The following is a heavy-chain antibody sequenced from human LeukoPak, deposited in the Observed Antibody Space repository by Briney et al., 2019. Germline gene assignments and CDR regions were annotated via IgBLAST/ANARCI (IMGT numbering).Heavy chain of an antibody. Sequence: SVKVSFKASGYTFTSYYMHLVRQPPGQGREVKGIINPSGGSTSYAQKFQGRVTMTRDMSTSTVYMELSSLRSEDTAVYYCARDLGDQWLVPSRWFDPWGQGTLVTVSS. J-gene: IGHJ5*02. V-gene: IGHV1-46*01. D-gene: IGHD6-19*01. CDR1: GYTFTSYY. CDR2: INPSGGST. CDR3: ARDLGDQWLVPSRWFDP.